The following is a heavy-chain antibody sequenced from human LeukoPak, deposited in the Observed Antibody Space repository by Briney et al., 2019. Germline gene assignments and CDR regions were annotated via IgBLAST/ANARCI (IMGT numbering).Heavy chain of an antibody. CDR1: GYSISTGYY. Sequence: SETLSLTCTVSGYSISTGYYWGWIRQPPGKGLEWIGSIYHSGSTYYNPSLKSRVAISVDTSKNQFSLKLSSVTAADTAVYYCARSSSTTTATSNRRSLWQQVRPTSVRMGEFDIWGQGTMVTVSS. CDR3: ARSSSTTTATSNRRSLWQQVRPTSVRMGEFDI. J-gene: IGHJ3*02. D-gene: IGHD5/OR15-5a*01. V-gene: IGHV4-38-2*02. CDR2: IYHSGST.